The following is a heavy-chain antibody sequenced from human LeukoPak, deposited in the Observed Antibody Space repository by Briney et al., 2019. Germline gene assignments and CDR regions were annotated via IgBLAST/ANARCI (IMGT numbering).Heavy chain of an antibody. CDR1: GFTFSDYY. V-gene: IGHV3-11*01. J-gene: IGHJ3*02. CDR2: ISSSGSTI. CDR3: AKVTWFGELLFAFDI. Sequence: GGSLRPSCAASGFTFSDYYMSWIRQAPGKGLEWVPCISSSGSTIYYADSVKGRFTISRDNSKNTLYLQMNSLRAEDTAVYYCAKVTWFGELLFAFDIWGQGTMVTVPS. D-gene: IGHD3-10*01.